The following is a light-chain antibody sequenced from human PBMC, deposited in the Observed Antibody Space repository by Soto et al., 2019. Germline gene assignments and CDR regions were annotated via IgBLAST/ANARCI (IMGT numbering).Light chain of an antibody. Sequence: EIVTTQSPATLSVSPGERATLSCRASQSVSSNLAWYQQKPGQAPRLLIYGASTRAAGIPARFSGSGSGTEFTLTISSLQSEDFAVYYCQQYNNWPPISFGQGTRLEIK. CDR1: QSVSSN. CDR2: GAS. J-gene: IGKJ5*01. V-gene: IGKV3-15*01. CDR3: QQYNNWPPIS.